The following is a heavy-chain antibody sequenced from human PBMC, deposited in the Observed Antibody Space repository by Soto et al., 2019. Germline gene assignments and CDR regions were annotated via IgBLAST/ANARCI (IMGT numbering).Heavy chain of an antibody. CDR1: GSSISSSNW. Sequence: QVQLQESGPGLVKPSGTLSLTCASSGSSISSSNWWRWVRQPPGKGLEWIGEIYHSGNTNYKPSPKSRVTMAVDKSRNQFSLKLSSLTAAGTAVYSCARRWGEGRVDYWGQGTLVTVAS. D-gene: IGHD3-10*01. CDR3: ARRWGEGRVDY. V-gene: IGHV4-4*02. CDR2: IYHSGNT. J-gene: IGHJ4*02.